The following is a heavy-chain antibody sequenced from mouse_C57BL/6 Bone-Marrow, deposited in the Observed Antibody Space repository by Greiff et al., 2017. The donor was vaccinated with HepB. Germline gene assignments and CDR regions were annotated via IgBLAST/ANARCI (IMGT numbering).Heavy chain of an antibody. J-gene: IGHJ2*01. CDR3: ARLRQLRPYFDY. Sequence: VQLQQSGAELVRPGPSVKVSCKASGYAFTNYLIEWVKQRPGQGLEWIGVINPGSGGTNYNEKFKGKATLTADKSSSTAYMQLSSLTSEDSAVYFCARLRQLRPYFDYWGQGTTLTVSS. D-gene: IGHD3-2*02. V-gene: IGHV1-54*01. CDR2: INPGSGGT. CDR1: GYAFTNYL.